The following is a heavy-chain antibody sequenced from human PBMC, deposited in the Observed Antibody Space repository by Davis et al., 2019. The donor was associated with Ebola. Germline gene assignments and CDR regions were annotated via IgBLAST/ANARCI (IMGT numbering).Heavy chain of an antibody. CDR2: VFYTGTT. CDR3: ARGRSSPRYYYYYMDV. J-gene: IGHJ6*03. D-gene: IGHD2-2*01. CDR1: GASISGSNYY. Sequence: MPSETLSLTCTVSGASISGSNYYWAWIRQSPGKGLEWIGSVFYTGTTYYNPSLESRVTISVAASKNEFSLKLSSVTAAATAVYYCARGRSSPRYYYYYMDVWGKGTTVTVSS. V-gene: IGHV4-39*07.